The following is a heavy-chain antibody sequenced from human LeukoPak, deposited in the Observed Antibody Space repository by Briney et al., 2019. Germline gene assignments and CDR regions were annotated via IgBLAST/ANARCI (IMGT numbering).Heavy chain of an antibody. Sequence: GGSLRLSCAASGFTFSNYWMHWVRQAPGKGLEWVANIKQDGSERYYVDSVKGRFTIARDNAENSFYLQMNSLRAEDTAVYYCVRNFDYWGQGTLVTVSS. V-gene: IGHV3-7*01. CDR2: IKQDGSER. J-gene: IGHJ4*02. CDR1: GFTFSNYW. CDR3: VRNFDY.